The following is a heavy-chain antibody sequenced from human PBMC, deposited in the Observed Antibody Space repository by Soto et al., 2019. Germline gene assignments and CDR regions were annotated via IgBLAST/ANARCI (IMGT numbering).Heavy chain of an antibody. CDR3: ARDKVRQQIGGNYYCGMDV. D-gene: IGHD1-26*01. CDR2: IMPILPTP. V-gene: IGHV1-69*12. CDR1: GGTFGKSA. Sequence: QFQLVQSGAEVKKPGSSVTVSCKASGGTFGKSAISWVRQAPGQGLELMGGIMPILPTPDYAQKFQGRVTITAYESTRTAYMELTSLRSEDTAFYYCARDKVRQQIGGNYYCGMDVWGQGTTVPV. J-gene: IGHJ6*02.